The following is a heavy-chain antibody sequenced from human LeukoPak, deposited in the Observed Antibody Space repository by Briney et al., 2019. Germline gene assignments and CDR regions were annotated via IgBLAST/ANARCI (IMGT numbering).Heavy chain of an antibody. V-gene: IGHV4-59*01. CDR3: ARDRDDGNWFDP. D-gene: IGHD3-10*01. CDR2: IYYSGST. J-gene: IGHJ5*02. CDR1: GGSISSYY. Sequence: SETLSLTCTVSGGSISSYYWSWIRQPPGKGLEWIGYIYYSGSTNYNPSLKSRVTISVDTSKNQFSLKLSSVTAADTAVYYCARDRDDGNWFDPWGQGTLVTVSS.